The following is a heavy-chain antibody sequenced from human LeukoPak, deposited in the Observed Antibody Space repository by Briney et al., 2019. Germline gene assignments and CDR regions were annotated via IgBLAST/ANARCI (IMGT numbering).Heavy chain of an antibody. J-gene: IGHJ4*02. V-gene: IGHV3-9*01. D-gene: IGHD6-6*01. CDR1: GFTFDDYA. CDR2: ISWNSGSI. CDR3: AKNLGRQLGGFDY. Sequence: PGRSLRLSCAASGFTFDDYAMHWVRQAPGEGLGWVSGISWNSGSIGYADSVKGRFTISRDNAKNSLYLQMNSLRAEDTALYYCAKNLGRQLGGFDYWGQGTLVTVSS.